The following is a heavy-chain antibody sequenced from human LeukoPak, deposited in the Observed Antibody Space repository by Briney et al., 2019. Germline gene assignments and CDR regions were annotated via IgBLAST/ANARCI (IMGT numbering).Heavy chain of an antibody. CDR1: GYTFTGYY. D-gene: IGHD1-26*01. CDR2: INPNSGGT. J-gene: IGHJ4*02. V-gene: IGHV1-2*02. Sequence: ASVKVSCKASGYTFTGYYMHWVRQAPGQGLEWMGWINPNSGGTNYAQKFQGRVTMTRDTSNSTAYMELSRLRSDDTAVYYCARGRALSGSYLYYFDYWGQGTLVTVSS. CDR3: ARGRALSGSYLYYFDY.